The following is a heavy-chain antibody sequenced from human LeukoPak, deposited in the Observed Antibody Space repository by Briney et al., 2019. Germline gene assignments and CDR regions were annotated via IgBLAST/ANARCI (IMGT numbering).Heavy chain of an antibody. J-gene: IGHJ6*04. CDR3: ARDMVGGYDSPYYYGMDV. Sequence: PGGSLRLSCAASGFTFRSYSMNWVRQAPGKGLEWVSSISSSSSYIYYADSVKGRFTISRDNAKNSLYLQMNSLRAEDTAVYYCARDMVGGYDSPYYYGMDVWGKGTTVTVSS. V-gene: IGHV3-21*01. CDR2: ISSSSSYI. D-gene: IGHD5-12*01. CDR1: GFTFRSYS.